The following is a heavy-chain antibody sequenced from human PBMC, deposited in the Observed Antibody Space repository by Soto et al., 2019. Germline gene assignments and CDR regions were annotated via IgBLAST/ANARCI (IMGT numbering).Heavy chain of an antibody. CDR2: IWYDGSNK. CDR1: GFTFSSYG. CDR3: ARDRWSSGYYSLFDY. J-gene: IGHJ4*02. Sequence: GGSLRLSCAASGFTFSSYGMHWVRQAPGKGLEWVAVIWYDGSNKYYADSVKGRFTISRDNSKNTLYLQMNSLRAEDTAVYYCARDRWSSGYYSLFDYWGQGTLVTVSS. D-gene: IGHD3-22*01. V-gene: IGHV3-33*01.